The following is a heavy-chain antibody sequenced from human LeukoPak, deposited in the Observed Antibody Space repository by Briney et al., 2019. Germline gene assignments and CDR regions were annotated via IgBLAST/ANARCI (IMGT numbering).Heavy chain of an antibody. Sequence: SETLSLTCTVSGGSISSSSYYWGRIRQPPGKGLEWIGSIYYSGSTYYNPSLKSRVIISVDTSKNQFSLKLSSVTAADTAVYYCARDSPLYDSSGYYYRVFDYWGQGTLVTVSS. V-gene: IGHV4-39*07. CDR3: ARDSPLYDSSGYYYRVFDY. CDR1: GGSISSSSYY. J-gene: IGHJ4*02. CDR2: IYYSGST. D-gene: IGHD3-22*01.